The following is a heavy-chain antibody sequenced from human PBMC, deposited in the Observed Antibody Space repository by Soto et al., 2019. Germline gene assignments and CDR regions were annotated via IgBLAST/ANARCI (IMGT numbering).Heavy chain of an antibody. V-gene: IGHV4-59*01. CDR2: ISSSGNT. Sequence: SETLSLTCTVSDGSISNFYWSWIRQPPGKGLEWIEYISSSGNTNYNPSLKSRVSISVDTSKSQFSLNLTSVTAAYTGVYYCARARMVLTRSYFDSWGQGRPVTLPS. J-gene: IGHJ4*02. D-gene: IGHD3-22*01. CDR1: DGSISNFY. CDR3: ARARMVLTRSYFDS.